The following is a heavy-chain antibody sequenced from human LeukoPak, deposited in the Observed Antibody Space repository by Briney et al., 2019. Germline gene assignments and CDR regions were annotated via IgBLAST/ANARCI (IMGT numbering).Heavy chain of an antibody. V-gene: IGHV3-30*02. CDR2: IRYDGSNK. CDR1: GFTFSSYG. Sequence: GGSLRLSCAASGFTFSSYGMHWVRQAPGKGLEWVAFIRYDGSNKYYADSVKGRFTISRDNSKNTLYLQMNSLRAEDTAVYYCAKEGDRQYYYGSGSYYNPHYYYYYMDVWGKGTTVTVCS. J-gene: IGHJ6*03. D-gene: IGHD3-10*01. CDR3: AKEGDRQYYYGSGSYYNPHYYYYYMDV.